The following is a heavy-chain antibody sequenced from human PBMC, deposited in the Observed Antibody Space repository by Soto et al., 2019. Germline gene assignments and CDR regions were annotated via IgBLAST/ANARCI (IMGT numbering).Heavy chain of an antibody. D-gene: IGHD6-13*01. CDR2: ISAYNGNT. Sequence: ASVKVSCKASGYTFTSYGISWVRQAPGQGLEWMGWISAYNGNTNYAQKLQGRVTMTRDTSTSTVCMELSSLRSEDTAVYYCARTSSSWYVAYYYGMDVWGQGTTVTVSS. CDR3: ARTSSSWYVAYYYGMDV. J-gene: IGHJ6*02. CDR1: GYTFTSYG. V-gene: IGHV1-18*01.